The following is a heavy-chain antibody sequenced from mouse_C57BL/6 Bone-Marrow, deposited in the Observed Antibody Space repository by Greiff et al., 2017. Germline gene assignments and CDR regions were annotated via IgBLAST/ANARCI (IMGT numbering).Heavy chain of an antibody. Sequence: QVQLQQSGPELVKPGASVKISCKASGYTFTDYYINWVKQRPGKGLEWIGWIYPGSGNTKYNEKFKGKATLTVDTSSSTAYMQLSSLTSEDSAVYFCARDYYGLDYWGQGTTLTVSS. V-gene: IGHV1-84*01. CDR3: ARDYYGLDY. CDR2: IYPGSGNT. D-gene: IGHD1-1*01. CDR1: GYTFTDYY. J-gene: IGHJ2*01.